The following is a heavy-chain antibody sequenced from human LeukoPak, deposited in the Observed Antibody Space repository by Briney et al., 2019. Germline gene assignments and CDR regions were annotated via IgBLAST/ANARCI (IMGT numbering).Heavy chain of an antibody. CDR2: IYYSGST. D-gene: IGHD4-11*01. V-gene: IGHV4-39*07. Sequence: PSETLSLTCTVSGGSISSSSYYWGWIRQPPGKGLEWIGSIYYSGSTYYNPSLKSRVTISVDTSKNQFSLKLSSVTAADTAVYYCARGYDYSTYDYWGQGTLVTVSS. CDR1: GGSISSSSYY. CDR3: ARGYDYSTYDY. J-gene: IGHJ4*02.